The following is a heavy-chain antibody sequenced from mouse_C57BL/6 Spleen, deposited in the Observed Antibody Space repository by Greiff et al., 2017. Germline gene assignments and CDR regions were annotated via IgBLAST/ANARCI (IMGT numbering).Heavy chain of an antibody. Sequence: QVQLQQSGAELVKPGASVKMSCKASGYTFTTYPIEWMKQNPGQGLEWIGHFHPSNGDTKYYEKFKGKATLTVKKSSNTVYLKLSRLTSDDSAVDYCAKRASTGYYFDYWGQGTTVTVSS. CDR2: FHPSNGDT. D-gene: IGHD3-2*02. V-gene: IGHV1-47*01. CDR1: GYTFTTYP. J-gene: IGHJ2*01. CDR3: AKRASTGYYFDY.